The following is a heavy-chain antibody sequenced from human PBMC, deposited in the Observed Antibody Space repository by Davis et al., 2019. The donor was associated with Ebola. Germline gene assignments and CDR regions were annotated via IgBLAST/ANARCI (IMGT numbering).Heavy chain of an antibody. Sequence: PSETLSLTCTVSGGSVSSGSYYWSWIRQPPGKGLEWIGYIYYSGSTNYNPSLKSRVTISVDTSKNQFSLKLSSVTAADTAVYYCARDGVDTVLDYWGQGTLVTVSS. V-gene: IGHV4-61*01. CDR3: ARDGVDTVLDY. D-gene: IGHD5-18*01. CDR1: GGSVSSGSYY. CDR2: IYYSGST. J-gene: IGHJ4*02.